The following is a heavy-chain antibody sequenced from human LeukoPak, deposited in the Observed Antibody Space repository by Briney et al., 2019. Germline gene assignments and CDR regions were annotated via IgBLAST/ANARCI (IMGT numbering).Heavy chain of an antibody. Sequence: PSQTLSLTCTVSGGSISSYYWSWIRQPPGKGLEWIGYIYYSGSTNYNPSLKSRVTISVDTSKNQFSLKLSSVTAADTAVYYCARLFGSVGGIDYWGQGTLVTVSS. CDR1: GGSISSYY. CDR2: IYYSGST. CDR3: ARLFGSVGGIDY. J-gene: IGHJ4*02. V-gene: IGHV4-59*01. D-gene: IGHD2-2*01.